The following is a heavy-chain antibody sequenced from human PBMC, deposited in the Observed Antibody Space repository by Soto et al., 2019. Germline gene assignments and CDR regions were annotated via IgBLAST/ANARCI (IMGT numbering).Heavy chain of an antibody. J-gene: IGHJ6*03. CDR3: ARVTGYSYGSLFYAPIDYYYYYMDV. D-gene: IGHD5-18*01. CDR1: GYAYTSYG. Sequence: GASVKVSWKASGYAYTSYGISWVRQSNGQGLEWMGWISAYNGNTNYAQKLQGRVTMTTDTSTSTAYMELRSLRSDDTAVYYCARVTGYSYGSLFYAPIDYYYYYMDVWGKGTTVTVSS. V-gene: IGHV1-18*01. CDR2: ISAYNGNT.